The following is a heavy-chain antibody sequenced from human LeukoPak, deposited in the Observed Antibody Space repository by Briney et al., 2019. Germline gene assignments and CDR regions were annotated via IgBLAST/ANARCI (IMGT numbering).Heavy chain of an antibody. CDR2: ISGSGGST. D-gene: IGHD1-26*01. J-gene: IGHJ4*02. Sequence: GGSLRLSCAASGFTFSSYSMNWVRQAPGKGLEWVSAISGSGGSTYYADSVKGRFTISRDSSKNTLYLQMNSLRAEDTAVYYCAKHPPAVGATTCGYFDYWGQGTLVTVSS. CDR1: GFTFSSYS. CDR3: AKHPPAVGATTCGYFDY. V-gene: IGHV3-23*01.